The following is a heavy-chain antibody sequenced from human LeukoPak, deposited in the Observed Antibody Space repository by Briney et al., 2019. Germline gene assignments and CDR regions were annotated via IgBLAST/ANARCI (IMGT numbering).Heavy chain of an antibody. CDR2: ISSSSSYI. CDR1: GFTFSSYS. CDR3: AREATYDGGSDAFDI. D-gene: IGHD3-16*01. J-gene: IGHJ3*02. Sequence: GGSLRLSCAASGFTFSSYSMNWVRQAPGKGLEWVSSISSSSSYIYYADSVKGRFTISRDNSKNTLYLQMNSLRAEDTAVYYCAREATYDGGSDAFDIWGQGTMVTVSS. V-gene: IGHV3-21*01.